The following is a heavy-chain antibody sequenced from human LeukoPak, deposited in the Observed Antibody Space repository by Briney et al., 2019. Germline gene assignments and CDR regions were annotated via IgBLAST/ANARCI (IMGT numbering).Heavy chain of an antibody. CDR2: ISGSGGST. J-gene: IGHJ4*02. CDR1: GFTFSSYA. CDR3: ARGLTQIPRLATGLGH. D-gene: IGHD2-21*02. Sequence: GGSLRLSCAASGFTFSSYAMSWVRQAPGKGLEWVSAISGSGGSTYYADSVKGRFTISRDNSKNTLYLEMNSLRAEDTAVYYCARGLTQIPRLATGLGHWGQGTLVTVSS. V-gene: IGHV3-23*01.